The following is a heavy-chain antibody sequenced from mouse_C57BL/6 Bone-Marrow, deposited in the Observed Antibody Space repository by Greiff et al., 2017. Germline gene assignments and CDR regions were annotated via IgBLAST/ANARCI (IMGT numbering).Heavy chain of an antibody. D-gene: IGHD2-2*01. CDR1: GYTFTSYW. V-gene: IGHV1-64*01. CDR3: ARESMVTY. J-gene: IGHJ2*01. Sequence: VQVVESGAELVKPGASVKLSCKASGYTFTSYWMHWVKQRPGQGLEWIGMIHPNSGSTNYNEKFKSKATLTVDKSSSTAYMQLSSLTSEDSAVYYCARESMVTYWGQGTTLTVSS. CDR2: IHPNSGST.